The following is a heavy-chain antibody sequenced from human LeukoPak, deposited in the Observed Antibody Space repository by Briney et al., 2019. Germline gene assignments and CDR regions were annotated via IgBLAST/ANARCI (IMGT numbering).Heavy chain of an antibody. D-gene: IGHD3-10*01. V-gene: IGHV1-18*01. CDR1: GYTFISYG. Sequence: ASVKVSCKASGYTFISYGISWVRQAPGQGLEWMGWISPYNTNENYAQKFQDRVTMTTDTSTRTAYMELRSLRSDDTALYFCGRVLDPSGPRGPLDYRGQGTLVTVSS. J-gene: IGHJ4*02. CDR3: GRVLDPSGPRGPLDY. CDR2: ISPYNTNE.